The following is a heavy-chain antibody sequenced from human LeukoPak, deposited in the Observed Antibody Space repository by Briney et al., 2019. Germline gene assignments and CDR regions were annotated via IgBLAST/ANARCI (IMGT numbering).Heavy chain of an antibody. D-gene: IGHD6-13*01. CDR3: ARFDTGYSSSWSLGSNWFDP. CDR2: ISSSSSYI. CDR1: GFTFSSYS. J-gene: IGHJ5*02. Sequence: PGGSLRLSCAASGFTFSSYSMNWVRQAPGKGLEWVSSISSSSSYIYYADSVKGRFTISRDNAKNSLYLQMNSLRAEDTAVYYCARFDTGYSSSWSLGSNWFDPWGQGTLVTVSS. V-gene: IGHV3-21*01.